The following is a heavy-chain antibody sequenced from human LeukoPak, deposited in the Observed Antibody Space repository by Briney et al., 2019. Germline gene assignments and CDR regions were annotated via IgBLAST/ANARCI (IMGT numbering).Heavy chain of an antibody. Sequence: GGSLRLSCAASGFTFSSYAMSWVRQAPGKGLECISGFSGSGGSTYYADSVKGRFTISRDNSKNTLYLQMNSLRAEDTAVYYCAELGITMIGGVWGKGTTVTISS. D-gene: IGHD3-10*02. V-gene: IGHV3-23*01. J-gene: IGHJ6*04. CDR2: FSGSGGST. CDR3: AELGITMIGGV. CDR1: GFTFSSYA.